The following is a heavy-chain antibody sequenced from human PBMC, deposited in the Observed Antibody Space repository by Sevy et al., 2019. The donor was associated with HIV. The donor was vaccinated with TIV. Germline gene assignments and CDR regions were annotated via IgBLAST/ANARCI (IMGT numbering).Heavy chain of an antibody. V-gene: IGHV4-59*01. CDR1: GGSITSYY. CDR3: ARGHWGSLLYYYYRMDV. CDR2: IYYSGST. D-gene: IGHD7-27*01. J-gene: IGHJ6*02. Sequence: SETLSLTCTVSGGSITSYYWSWIRQPPGKGLEWIGYIYYSGSTNYNPSLKSRVTISVDTSKNQFSLKLSSVTAADTAVYYCARGHWGSLLYYYYRMDVWGQGTTVTVSS.